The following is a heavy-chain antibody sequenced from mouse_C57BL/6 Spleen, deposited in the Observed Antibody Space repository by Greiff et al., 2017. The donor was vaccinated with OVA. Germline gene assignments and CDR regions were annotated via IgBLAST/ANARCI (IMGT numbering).Heavy chain of an antibody. J-gene: IGHJ1*03. CDR3: ARLGSDWYFDV. CDR1: GFTFSDYG. CDR2: ISNLAYSI. V-gene: IGHV5-15*01. Sequence: EVQVVESGGGLVQPGGSLKLSCAASGFTFSDYGMAWVRQAPRKGPEWVAFISNLAYSIYYADTVTGRFTISRENAKNTLYLEMSSLRSEDTAMYYCARLGSDWYFDVWGTGTTVTVSS.